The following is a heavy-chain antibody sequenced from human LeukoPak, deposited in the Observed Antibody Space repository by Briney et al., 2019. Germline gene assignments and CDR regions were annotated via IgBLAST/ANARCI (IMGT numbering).Heavy chain of an antibody. J-gene: IGHJ4*02. CDR1: GGSVSSGSYY. Sequence: PSETLSLTCTVSGGSVSSGSYYWSWIRQPPGKGLEWIGYIYYSGSTHYNPSLKSRDTISVDTSKNQFSLKLSSVTAADTAAYYCARHPQDSSGYFYWGQGTLVTVSS. CDR2: IYYSGST. CDR3: ARHPQDSSGYFY. V-gene: IGHV4-39*01. D-gene: IGHD3-22*01.